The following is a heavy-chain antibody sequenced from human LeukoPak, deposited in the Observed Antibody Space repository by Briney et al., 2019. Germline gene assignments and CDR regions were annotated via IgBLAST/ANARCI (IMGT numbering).Heavy chain of an antibody. V-gene: IGHV1-18*01. CDR3: ARLAVVPAAQRDWDYHYYMDV. CDR2: ISAYNGNT. Sequence: ASVKVSCKASGYTFTSYGISWVRQAPGQGLEWMGWISAYNGNTNYAQKLQGRVTKTTDTSTSTAYMELRSLRSDDTAVYYCARLAVVPAAQRDWDYHYYMDVWGKGTTVTVSS. D-gene: IGHD2-2*01. CDR1: GYTFTSYG. J-gene: IGHJ6*03.